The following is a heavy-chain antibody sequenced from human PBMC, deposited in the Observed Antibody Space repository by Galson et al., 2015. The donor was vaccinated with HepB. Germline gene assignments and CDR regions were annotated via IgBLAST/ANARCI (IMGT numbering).Heavy chain of an antibody. Sequence: SLRLSCAASGFTFSSYAMHWVRQAPGKGLEWVAVISYDGSNKYYADSVKGRFTISRDNSKNTLYLQMNSLRAEDTAVYYCARDGGYSYGFDYYYYGMDVWGQGTTVTASS. J-gene: IGHJ6*02. V-gene: IGHV3-30-3*01. CDR1: GFTFSSYA. CDR3: ARDGGYSYGFDYYYYGMDV. D-gene: IGHD5-18*01. CDR2: ISYDGSNK.